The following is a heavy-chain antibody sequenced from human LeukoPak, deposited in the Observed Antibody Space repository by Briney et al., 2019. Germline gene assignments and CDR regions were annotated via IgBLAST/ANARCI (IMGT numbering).Heavy chain of an antibody. CDR1: GYTLTELS. V-gene: IGHV1-24*01. CDR2: FDPEDGET. D-gene: IGHD3-10*01. Sequence: GASVKVSCKVSGYTLTELSMHWVRQAPGKGLEWMGGFDPEDGETIYAQKFQGRATMTEDTSTDTAYMELSSLRSEDTDVYYCATVPFGELLYNYWGQGTLVTVSS. CDR3: ATVPFGELLYNY. J-gene: IGHJ4*02.